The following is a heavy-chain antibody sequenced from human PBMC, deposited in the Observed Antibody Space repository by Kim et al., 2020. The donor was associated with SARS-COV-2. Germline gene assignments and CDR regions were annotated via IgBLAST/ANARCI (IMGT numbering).Heavy chain of an antibody. V-gene: IGHV3-23*01. CDR1: GFTFSSYA. J-gene: IGHJ4*02. D-gene: IGHD6-19*01. Sequence: GGSLRLSCAASGFTFSSYAMSWVRQAPGKGLEWVSTISGSGGSTYYADSVKGRFTISRDNSKNTLYLQMNSLRAEATAVYYCAKDREAYSSGWPAFDYWGQGTLVTVSS. CDR2: ISGSGGST. CDR3: AKDREAYSSGWPAFDY.